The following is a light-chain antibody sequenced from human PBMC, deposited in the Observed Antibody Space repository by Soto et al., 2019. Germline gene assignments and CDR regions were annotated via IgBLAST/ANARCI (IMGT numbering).Light chain of an antibody. Sequence: DIPMTPSPSTLSASVGDRVTIPFRASESISSWLAWYQQKPGKAPRLPIYAASRLGSGVPSRFSGSGSGTEFTLTISSLQPDDLATYYCQQYYSYSKTFGQGTTGDIK. CDR2: AAS. CDR3: QQYYSYSKT. V-gene: IGKV1-5*01. J-gene: IGKJ1*01. CDR1: ESISSW.